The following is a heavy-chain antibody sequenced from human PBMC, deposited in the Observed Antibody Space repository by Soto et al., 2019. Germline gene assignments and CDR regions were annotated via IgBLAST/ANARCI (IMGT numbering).Heavy chain of an antibody. CDR2: IYWDNDR. V-gene: IGHV2-5*02. Sequence: QITLKESGPTLVEPTETLTLTCSFSGFSLNNGGVGVGWFRQAPGKALECLGIIYWDNDRRYNPSLKKRLTITKDASRNQVTLTMTYMEPEDTGTYYCAHRVSYSVSYDVGWSDSWGQGTPVTVS. CDR3: AHRVSYSVSYDVGWSDS. J-gene: IGHJ5*01. D-gene: IGHD2-15*01. CDR1: GFSLNNGGVG.